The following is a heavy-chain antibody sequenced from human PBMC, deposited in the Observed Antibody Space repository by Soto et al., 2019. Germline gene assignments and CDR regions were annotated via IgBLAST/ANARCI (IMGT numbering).Heavy chain of an antibody. J-gene: IGHJ4*02. Sequence: EVHLLESGGTLVQPGGSLRLSCAASGFDFSTYAMTWVRQAPGKGLEWVSSIIHRGDTEYYASSVKGRFTISRDNSKTTLYLQMNSLRADDTAMYYCAKDWPGTSSVTSDYWGQGTLVTVSS. V-gene: IGHV3-23*01. D-gene: IGHD4-17*01. CDR1: GFDFSTYA. CDR3: AKDWPGTSSVTSDY. CDR2: IIHRGDTE.